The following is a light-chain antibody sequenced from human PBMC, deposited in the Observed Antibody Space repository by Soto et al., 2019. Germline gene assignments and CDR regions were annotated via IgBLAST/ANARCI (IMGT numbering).Light chain of an antibody. CDR2: AAS. J-gene: IGKJ5*01. V-gene: IGKV1-8*01. CDR3: QQSYSTPVT. Sequence: IRMTQSPSSLSASTGDRVTITCRASQGISSYLAWYQQKPGKAPKLLIYAASTLQSGVPSRFSGSGSGTDFTLTISSLQPEDFATYYCQQSYSTPVTFGQGTRLEIK. CDR1: QGISSY.